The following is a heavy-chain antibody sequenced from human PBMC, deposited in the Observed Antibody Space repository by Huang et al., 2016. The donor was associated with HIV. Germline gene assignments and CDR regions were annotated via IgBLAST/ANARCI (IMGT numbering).Heavy chain of an antibody. V-gene: IGHV3-30*18. Sequence: QVQLVESGGGVVQPGTSLRLSCAASGFIFSNFGMHWVRRAPGKGLGWVAVMSNDGRSDRYSDSVKGRFTISRDNDKNTLSLEMNRLRHDDTAVYYCAKESRWFSDFDQWGQGTLVTVSS. D-gene: IGHD2-15*01. CDR2: MSNDGRSD. CDR1: GFIFSNFG. CDR3: AKESRWFSDFDQ. J-gene: IGHJ5*02.